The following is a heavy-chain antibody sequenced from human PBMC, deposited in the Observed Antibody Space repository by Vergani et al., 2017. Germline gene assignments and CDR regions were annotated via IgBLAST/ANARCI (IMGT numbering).Heavy chain of an antibody. V-gene: IGHV1-46*03. D-gene: IGHD3-10*01. CDR1: GYSITNYW. CDR2: ITPGGST. CDR3: ARTSSISGSYYNGEWDY. Sequence: VQLVQSGAEVKKPGESLKISCQGSGYSITNYWIAWVRQRPGKGLEWMGIITPGGSTDYGPKFQGRATMTRDTSTRTVYMDLTGLRSDDTAMYYCARTSSISGSYYNGEWDYWGQGTLVVVSS. J-gene: IGHJ4*02.